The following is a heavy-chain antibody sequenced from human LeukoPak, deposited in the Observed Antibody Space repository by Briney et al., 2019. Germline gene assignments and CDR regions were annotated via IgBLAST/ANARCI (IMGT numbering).Heavy chain of an antibody. Sequence: GASLKVSCKASAYTFNAYFIHWVRQAPGQGLEWMGWINPQSGDTNYAEKFQGRVSMTRDTSSSTAYMELTRLTSDDTAVYFCARDGTKTRTTNSPGSSGWYGGPRYYYYYYMDVWGKGTTVPVSS. CDR3: ARDGTKTRTTNSPGSSGWYGGPRYYYYYYMDV. CDR1: AYTFNAYF. V-gene: IGHV1-2*02. D-gene: IGHD6-19*01. J-gene: IGHJ6*03. CDR2: INPQSGDT.